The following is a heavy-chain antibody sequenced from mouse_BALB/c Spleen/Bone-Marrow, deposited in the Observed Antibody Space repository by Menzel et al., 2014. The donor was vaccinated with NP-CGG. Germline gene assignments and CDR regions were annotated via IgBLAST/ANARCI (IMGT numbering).Heavy chain of an antibody. CDR3: ARGNGYHFDY. Sequence: EVQVVESGPSLVKPSQTLSLTCPVTGDSITSSYWNWIRKFPGNKLEYMGYISYSGNAYYNPSLKSRISLTRDTSKNQYYLQLNSVTTEDTATYFCARGNGYHFDYWGQGTTLTVSS. V-gene: IGHV3-8*02. CDR1: GDSITSSY. D-gene: IGHD1-2*01. J-gene: IGHJ2*01. CDR2: ISYSGNA.